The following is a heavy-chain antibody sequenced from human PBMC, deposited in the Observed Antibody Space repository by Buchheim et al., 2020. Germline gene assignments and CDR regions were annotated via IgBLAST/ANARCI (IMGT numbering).Heavy chain of an antibody. CDR2: IYYSGST. Sequence: QVQLQESGPGLVKPSQTLSLTCTVSGGSISSGGYYWSWIRQHPGKGLEWIGYIYYSGSTYYNPSLKSRVTISVDTSKNQFSLKLSSVTAADMAVYYCARAKYYYSLAPPGLHWYFDLWGRGPL. CDR3: ARAKYYYSLAPPGLHWYFDL. CDR1: GGSISSGGYY. J-gene: IGHJ2*01. D-gene: IGHD3-10*01. V-gene: IGHV4-31*03.